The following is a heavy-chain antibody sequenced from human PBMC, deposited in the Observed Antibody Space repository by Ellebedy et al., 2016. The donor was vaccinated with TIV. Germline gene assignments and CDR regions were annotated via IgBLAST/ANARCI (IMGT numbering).Heavy chain of an antibody. Sequence: GESLKISCAASGFTFSSYAMHWVRQAPGKGLEWVAVISYDGSNKYYADSVKGRFTISRDNSKNTLYLQMNSLRAEDTAVYYCAKELVSRDSLSLDYWGLGTLVTVSS. J-gene: IGHJ4*02. CDR2: ISYDGSNK. CDR1: GFTFSSYA. D-gene: IGHD3-9*01. V-gene: IGHV3-30-3*01. CDR3: AKELVSRDSLSLDY.